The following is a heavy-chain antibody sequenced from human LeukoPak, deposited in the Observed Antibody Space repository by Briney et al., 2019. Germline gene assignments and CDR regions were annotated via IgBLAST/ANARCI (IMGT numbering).Heavy chain of an antibody. CDR3: ARVYYSNSYDYWYFDL. D-gene: IGHD6-13*01. V-gene: IGHV4-30-4*07. CDR1: GGSISSGGYS. J-gene: IGHJ2*01. Sequence: KPSQTLSLTCAVSGGSISSGGYSWSWIRQPPGKGLEWIGYIYYSGSTYYNPSLKSRVTISVDTSKNQFSLKLSSVTAADTAVYYCARVYYSNSYDYWYFDLWGRGTLVTVSS. CDR2: IYYSGST.